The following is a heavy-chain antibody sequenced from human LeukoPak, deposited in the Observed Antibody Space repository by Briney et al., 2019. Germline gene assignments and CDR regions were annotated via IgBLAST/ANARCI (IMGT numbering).Heavy chain of an antibody. CDR2: INNDGSNR. CDR3: ARAIHLVGAFDI. J-gene: IGHJ3*02. V-gene: IGHV3-74*01. D-gene: IGHD1-26*01. Sequence: PGGSLRLSCAASGFTFSDFWMHWVRQAPGKGLVWVSRINNDGSNRGYVGSVKGRFTISRDNAENTLYLQMNSLRAEDTAVYYCARAIHLVGAFDIWGQGTMVTVSS. CDR1: GFTFSDFW.